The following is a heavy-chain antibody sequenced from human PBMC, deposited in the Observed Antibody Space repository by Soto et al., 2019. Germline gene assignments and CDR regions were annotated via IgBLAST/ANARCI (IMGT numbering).Heavy chain of an antibody. V-gene: IGHV3-33*01. D-gene: IGHD4-17*01. Sequence: PGGSLRLSCAASGFTFSSYGMHWVRQAPGKGLEWVAVIWYDGSNKYYADSVKGRFTISRDNSKNTLYLQMNSLRAEDTAVYYCARDRPLTYGVNSFAYYYYGMDVWGQGTTVTVAS. CDR3: ARDRPLTYGVNSFAYYYYGMDV. J-gene: IGHJ6*02. CDR2: IWYDGSNK. CDR1: GFTFSSYG.